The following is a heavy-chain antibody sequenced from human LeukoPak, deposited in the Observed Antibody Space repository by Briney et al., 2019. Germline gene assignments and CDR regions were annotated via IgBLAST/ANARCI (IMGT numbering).Heavy chain of an antibody. D-gene: IGHD1-26*01. CDR1: GYSISSGYY. J-gene: IGHJ3*02. V-gene: IGHV4-61*01. CDR3: ARYSGSYPHDAFEI. CDR2: IYYSGST. Sequence: SETLSLTCTVSGYSISSGYYWSWIRQPPGKGLEWIGYIYYSGSTSYNPSLKSRVTISVDTSKNQFSLKLRSVTAADTAVYYCARYSGSYPHDAFEIWGQGTMVTVSS.